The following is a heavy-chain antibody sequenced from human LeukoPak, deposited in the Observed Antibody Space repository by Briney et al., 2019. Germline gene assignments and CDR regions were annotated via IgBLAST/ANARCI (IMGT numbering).Heavy chain of an antibody. V-gene: IGHV3-21*01. CDR3: ARVSMVRGVILHFDY. J-gene: IGHJ4*02. CDR2: ISSSSSYI. D-gene: IGHD3-10*01. Sequence: PGGSLRLSCAASGFTFSSYSMNWVRQAPGKGLEWVSSISSSSSYIYYADSVKGRFTISRDNAKNSLYLQMNSLRAEDTAVYYCARVSMVRGVILHFDYWGQGTLVTVSS. CDR1: GFTFSSYS.